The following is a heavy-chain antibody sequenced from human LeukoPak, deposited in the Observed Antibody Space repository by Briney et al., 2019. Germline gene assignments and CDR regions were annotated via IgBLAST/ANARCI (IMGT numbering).Heavy chain of an antibody. V-gene: IGHV3-23*01. CDR1: GFTISSYA. Sequence: GGSLRLSCAASGFTISSYALSWVRQAPGKGLEWVSGISSGVGSTDYADSVKGRFTISRDNSKNSLYLQMNSLRTEDTALYYCAKPLGTYSYGYDYWGQGTLVTVSS. J-gene: IGHJ4*02. CDR2: ISSGVGST. D-gene: IGHD5-18*01. CDR3: AKPLGTYSYGYDY.